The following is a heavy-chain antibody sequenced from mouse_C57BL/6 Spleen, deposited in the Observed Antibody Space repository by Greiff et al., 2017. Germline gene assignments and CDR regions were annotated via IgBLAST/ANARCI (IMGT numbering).Heavy chain of an antibody. Sequence: QVQLQQSGAELVKPGASVKISCKASGYAFSSYWMNWVKQRPGKGLEWIGQLYPGDGDTNYNGKFKGKATLTADKSSSTAYMQLSSLTSEDSAVYFCARSIPDGYFDVWGTGTTVTVSS. CDR1: GYAFSSYW. J-gene: IGHJ1*03. V-gene: IGHV1-80*01. CDR3: ARSIPDGYFDV. CDR2: LYPGDGDT.